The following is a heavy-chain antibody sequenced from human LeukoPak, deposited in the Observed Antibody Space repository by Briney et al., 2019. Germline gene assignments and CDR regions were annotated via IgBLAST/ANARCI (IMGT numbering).Heavy chain of an antibody. CDR2: INHSGST. Sequence: SETLSLXCAVYGGSFSGYYWRWIRLPPGKGLEWIGDINHSGSTSYNPSLKSRVTISVDTSKNQFSLKLSSVTAADTAVYYCARLDIVVVPATILGWFESWGQGTLVTVSS. CDR1: GGSFSGYY. J-gene: IGHJ5*01. CDR3: ARLDIVVVPATILGWFES. D-gene: IGHD2-2*03. V-gene: IGHV4-34*01.